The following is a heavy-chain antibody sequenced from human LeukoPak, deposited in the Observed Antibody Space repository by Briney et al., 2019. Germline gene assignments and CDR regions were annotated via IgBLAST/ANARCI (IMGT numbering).Heavy chain of an antibody. Sequence: GGSLRLSCAASGFTFSSYWMSWVRQAPGKGLEWVAVISSDGSDKYYADSVKGRFTISRDNSKNTLYLQMNSLRAEDTAVYYCAKDRAWIQLWNDWGQGTLVTVSS. V-gene: IGHV3-30*18. D-gene: IGHD5-18*01. CDR3: AKDRAWIQLWND. CDR2: ISSDGSDK. J-gene: IGHJ4*02. CDR1: GFTFSSYW.